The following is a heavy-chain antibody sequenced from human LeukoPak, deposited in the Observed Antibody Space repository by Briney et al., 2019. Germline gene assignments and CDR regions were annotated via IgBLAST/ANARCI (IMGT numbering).Heavy chain of an antibody. J-gene: IGHJ6*02. D-gene: IGHD2-21*02. V-gene: IGHV3-23*01. CDR3: ARDPYCGGDCYPYYYFGMDV. Sequence: GGSLRLSCTASGFTFSSSAMSWVRQAPGKGLEWVSGIRGSGGSTYYGDSVQGRFTISRDSSKNTLYLQMNSLRAEDTAVYFCARDPYCGGDCYPYYYFGMDVWGQGTTVIVSS. CDR1: GFTFSSSA. CDR2: IRGSGGST.